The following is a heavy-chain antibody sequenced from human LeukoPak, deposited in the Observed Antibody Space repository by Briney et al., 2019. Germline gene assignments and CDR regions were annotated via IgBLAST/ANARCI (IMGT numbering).Heavy chain of an antibody. CDR2: LSYDGSNE. V-gene: IGHV3-30*18. J-gene: IGHJ6*02. CDR3: AKAESLYYYYGMDV. Sequence: GGSLRLSCAASGFSFSTYGMHWVRQAPGKGLEWVAVLSYDGSNEYHTDSVKGRFTISRDNSKNTLYLQMNSLRAEDTAVYYCAKAESLYYYYGMDVWGQGTTVTVSS. CDR1: GFSFSTYG.